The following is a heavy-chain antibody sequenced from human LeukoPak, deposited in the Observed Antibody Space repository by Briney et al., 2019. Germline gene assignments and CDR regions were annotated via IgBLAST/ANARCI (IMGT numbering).Heavy chain of an antibody. CDR1: GYSFTSYW. CDR2: IYLGDSDT. J-gene: IGHJ6*03. V-gene: IGHV5-51*01. CDR3: ARQSLSYYYGSGSYRHYYYYYMDV. Sequence: GESLKISCKGSGYSFTSYWIGWVRQMPGKGLGWMGIIYLGDSDTRYSPSFQGQVTISADKSISTAYLQWSSLKASDTAMYYCARQSLSYYYGSGSYRHYYYYYMDVWGKGTTVTVSS. D-gene: IGHD3-10*01.